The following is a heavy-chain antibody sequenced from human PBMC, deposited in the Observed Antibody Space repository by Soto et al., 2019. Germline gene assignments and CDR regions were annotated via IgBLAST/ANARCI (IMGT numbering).Heavy chain of an antibody. Sequence: SLRLSCAASGFTFSSYGMHWVRQAPGKGLEWVAVIWYDGSNKYYADSVKGRFTISRDNSKNTLYLQMNSLRAEDTAVYCCARGLGTHDAFDIWGQGTMVTVSS. D-gene: IGHD1-1*01. CDR1: GFTFSSYG. CDR2: IWYDGSNK. J-gene: IGHJ3*02. V-gene: IGHV3-33*01. CDR3: ARGLGTHDAFDI.